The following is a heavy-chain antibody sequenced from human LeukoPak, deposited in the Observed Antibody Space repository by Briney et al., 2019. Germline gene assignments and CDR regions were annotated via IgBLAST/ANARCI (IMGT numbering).Heavy chain of an antibody. CDR3: ATTGNYYDMDV. Sequence: GSLRLSCVASGFAFFSTSIHWVRQAPGKGLEWLSYSSTVTGNIYYADSVKGRFTISRDNAKSSLNLQMSSLRAEDTAVYFCATTGNYYDMDVWGKGTTVTVSS. V-gene: IGHV3-48*04. CDR2: SSTVTGNI. J-gene: IGHJ6*03. D-gene: IGHD1-1*01. CDR1: GFAFFSTS.